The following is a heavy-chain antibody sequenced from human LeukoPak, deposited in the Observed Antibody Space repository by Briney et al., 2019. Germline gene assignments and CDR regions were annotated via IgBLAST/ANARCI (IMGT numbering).Heavy chain of an antibody. CDR2: ISSGSSYT. CDR1: GFTFSDYY. J-gene: IGHJ4*02. D-gene: IGHD6-13*01. CDR3: ARRSTGSYSSSFDY. Sequence: GGSLRLSCAASGFTFSDYYMSGIRQAPGKGLEWVSYISSGSSYTSYADSVKGRFTVSRDNAKNSLYVQMNSLRAEDTAIYYCARRSTGSYSSSFDYWGQGTLVTVSS. V-gene: IGHV3-11*03.